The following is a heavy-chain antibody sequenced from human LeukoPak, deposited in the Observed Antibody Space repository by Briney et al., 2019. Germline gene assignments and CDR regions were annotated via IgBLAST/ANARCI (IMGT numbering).Heavy chain of an antibody. V-gene: IGHV3-33*01. J-gene: IGHJ3*02. D-gene: IGHD5-12*01. CDR2: IWYDGSDK. CDR1: GFTISGYG. CDR3: ARGDIVATNDALDI. Sequence: PGRFLRLSCAASGFTISGYGMHWVRQAPGKGLEWVAVIWYDGSDKYYADSVTGRFTISRDNSKNMLYLGMNSLRAEDTAVYYCARGDIVATNDALDIWGQGTMVTVSS.